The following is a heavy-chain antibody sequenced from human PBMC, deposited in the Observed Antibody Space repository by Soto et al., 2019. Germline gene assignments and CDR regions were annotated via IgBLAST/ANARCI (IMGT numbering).Heavy chain of an antibody. D-gene: IGHD6-19*01. Sequence: EVQLLESGGGLVQPGGSLRLSCASSGFTFSSYAMSWVRQAPGKGLAWVSAISGSGGSTYYADSVKGRFTISRDNSKNTLYLQMNSLRAEDTAVYYCAKQHSSGWFHFDYWGQGTLVTVSS. J-gene: IGHJ4*02. CDR1: GFTFSSYA. V-gene: IGHV3-23*01. CDR3: AKQHSSGWFHFDY. CDR2: ISGSGGST.